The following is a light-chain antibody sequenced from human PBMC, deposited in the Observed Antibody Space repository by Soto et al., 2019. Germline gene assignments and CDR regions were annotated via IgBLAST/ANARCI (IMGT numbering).Light chain of an antibody. CDR3: QQYVTSLYT. Sequence: EIVLTQSPGTLSLSPGERATLSCRASQRVSSSYFAWFQQKPGQAPRLLIYGASSRASGTPDRFSGSGSGTDFTLTITGLEPEDFAVYYCQQYVTSLYTFGQGTKLEIK. J-gene: IGKJ2*01. CDR2: GAS. V-gene: IGKV3-20*01. CDR1: QRVSSSY.